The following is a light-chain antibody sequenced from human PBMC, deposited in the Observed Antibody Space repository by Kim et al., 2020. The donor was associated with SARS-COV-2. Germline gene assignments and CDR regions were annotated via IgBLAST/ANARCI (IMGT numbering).Light chain of an antibody. CDR1: QGIRND. J-gene: IGKJ1*01. Sequence: ASVGDRVTITCRASQGIRNDLGWYQQKPGKAPNLLIYGASSLQSGVPSRFSGSGSGTDFTLTISSQQPEDFATYYCLQDYSYPRTFGQGTKLEI. CDR3: LQDYSYPRT. V-gene: IGKV1-6*01. CDR2: GAS.